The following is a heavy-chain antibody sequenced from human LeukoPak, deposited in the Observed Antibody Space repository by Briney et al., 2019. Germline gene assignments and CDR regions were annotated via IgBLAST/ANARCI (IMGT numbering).Heavy chain of an antibody. CDR2: INPTSGVT. CDR3: ARADYGHYFDY. D-gene: IGHD4-17*01. J-gene: IGHJ4*02. Sequence: GASVKVSCKASGYAFTGYAMHWVRQAPGHGLEWMGWINPTSGVTTYAQKFQGSVTMTRDKSISTAYMELSRLTSDDTAVYYCARADYGHYFDYWGQGTLVTVSS. CDR1: GYAFTGYA. V-gene: IGHV1-2*02.